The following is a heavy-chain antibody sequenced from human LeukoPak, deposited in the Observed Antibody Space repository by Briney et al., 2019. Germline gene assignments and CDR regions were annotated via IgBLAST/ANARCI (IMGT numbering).Heavy chain of an antibody. J-gene: IGHJ4*02. D-gene: IGHD3-16*02. CDR3: AKDVFFRLSTYFDY. CDR2: ITGGGVST. CDR1: GFTFSSYA. Sequence: PGRSLRLSCAASGFTFSSYAMNWVRQAPGKGLEWVSAITGGGVSTYYADSLKGRFTISRDNSKNTLYLQMNSLRVEDSAVYYCAKDVFFRLSTYFDYWGQGTLVTVSS. V-gene: IGHV3-23*01.